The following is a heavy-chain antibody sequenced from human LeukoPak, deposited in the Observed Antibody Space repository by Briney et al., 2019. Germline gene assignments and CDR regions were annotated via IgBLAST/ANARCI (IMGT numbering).Heavy chain of an antibody. CDR2: ISSSSSYI. V-gene: IGHV3-21*01. D-gene: IGHD3-3*01. J-gene: IGHJ5*02. Sequence: GGSLRLSCAASGFTFSSYSMNWVRQAPGKGLEWVSSISSSSSYIYYADSVKGRFTISRDNAKNSLYLQMNSLRAEDTAVYYCARDGKPRSYCDFWSGYSNWFDPWGQGTLVTVSS. CDR3: ARDGKPRSYCDFWSGYSNWFDP. CDR1: GFTFSSYS.